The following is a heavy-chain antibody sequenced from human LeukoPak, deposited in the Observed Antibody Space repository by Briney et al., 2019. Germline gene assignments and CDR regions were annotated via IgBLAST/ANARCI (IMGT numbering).Heavy chain of an antibody. V-gene: IGHV4-59*01. CDR3: ARVRAVAGRPFDY. CDR2: IYYSGST. J-gene: IGHJ4*02. Sequence: SETLSLTCTVSGGSISSYYWSWIRQPPGKGLEWIGYIYYSGSTNYNPSLKSRVTISVDTSKNQFSLKLSSVTAADTAVYYCARVRAVAGRPFDYWGQGTLVTVSS. D-gene: IGHD6-19*01. CDR1: GGSISSYY.